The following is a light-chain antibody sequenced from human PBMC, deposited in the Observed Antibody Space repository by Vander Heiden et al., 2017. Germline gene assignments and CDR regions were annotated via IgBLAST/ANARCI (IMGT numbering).Light chain of an antibody. Sequence: DIPMTQSPSSLSASVGDRVTITCRASQSISSYLNWYQQKPGKAPKLLIYAASSLQSGVPSRFSGSGSGTDFTLTISSLQPQDFATYYCQQCYSTPWTFGQGTKVEIK. V-gene: IGKV1-39*01. J-gene: IGKJ1*01. CDR1: QSISSY. CDR3: QQCYSTPWT. CDR2: AAS.